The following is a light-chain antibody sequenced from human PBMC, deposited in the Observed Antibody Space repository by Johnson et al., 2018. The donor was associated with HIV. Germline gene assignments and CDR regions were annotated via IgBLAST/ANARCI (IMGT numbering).Light chain of an antibody. CDR3: GTWDSCLRAYV. CDR2: ENN. CDR1: SSNIGNNY. Sequence: QSVLTQPPSVSAAPGQKVTISCSGSSSNIGNNYVSWYQHLPGTAPKLLIYENNKRPSGIPDRLSGSKSGTSATLGTTGLTTGDEADYYCGTWDSCLRAYVFGTRTKVTVL. V-gene: IGLV1-51*02. J-gene: IGLJ1*01.